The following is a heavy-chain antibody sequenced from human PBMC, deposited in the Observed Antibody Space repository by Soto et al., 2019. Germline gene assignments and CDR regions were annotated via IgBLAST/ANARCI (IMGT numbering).Heavy chain of an antibody. CDR1: GFTFSSYG. CDR2: IWYDGSNK. J-gene: IGHJ5*02. Sequence: GGSLRLSCAASGFTFSSYGMHWVRQAPGKGLEWVAVIWYDGSNKYYADSVKGRFTISRDNSKNTLYLQMNSLRAEDTAVYYCARDRSSSWYQTNNWFDPWGQGTLVTVSS. CDR3: ARDRSSSWYQTNNWFDP. V-gene: IGHV3-33*01. D-gene: IGHD6-13*01.